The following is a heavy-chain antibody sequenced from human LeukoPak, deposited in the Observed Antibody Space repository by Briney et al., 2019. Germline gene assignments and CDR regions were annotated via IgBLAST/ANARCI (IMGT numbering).Heavy chain of an antibody. CDR1: GYTFTSYY. D-gene: IGHD3-9*01. V-gene: IGHV1-46*01. CDR2: INPSDGTT. CDR3: SRGVGGRYDILTGSDY. Sequence: GASVKVSCKASGYTFTSYYIHWVRQAPGQGLEWMGVINPSDGTTSYAQKFQGRVTMTRDMSTSTVSMQLSSLRTEDTAIYFCSRGVGGRYDILTGSDYWGQGTLVTVSS. J-gene: IGHJ4*02.